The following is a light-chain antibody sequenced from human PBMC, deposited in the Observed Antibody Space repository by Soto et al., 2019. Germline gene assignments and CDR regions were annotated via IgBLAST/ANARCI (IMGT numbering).Light chain of an antibody. Sequence: QSVLTQPASVSGSPGQSITISCTGTSSDVGGYNYVSWYQQYPGKTPKLMIYEVSNRPSGVSNRFSGSKSGNTASLTISGLQAEDEGDYYCSSFSSTSTVAWVFGGGTKVTVL. V-gene: IGLV2-14*01. CDR2: EVS. CDR3: SSFSSTSTVAWV. CDR1: SSDVGGYNY. J-gene: IGLJ3*02.